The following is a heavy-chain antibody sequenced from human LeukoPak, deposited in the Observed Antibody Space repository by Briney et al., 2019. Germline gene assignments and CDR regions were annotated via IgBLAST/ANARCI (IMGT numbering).Heavy chain of an antibody. CDR3: AKAPSWYYYDTSGYSDY. CDR2: VAGSGGGT. V-gene: IGHV3-23*01. CDR1: GFTFSNYA. D-gene: IGHD3-22*01. Sequence: GGSPRLSCAASGFTFSNYAMTWVRQAPGKGLEWVSAVAGSGGGTFYADSVKGRFTISRDNSKNTLYLQMSSLRAEDTALYYCAKAPSWYYYDTSGYSDYWGQGTLVTVSS. J-gene: IGHJ4*02.